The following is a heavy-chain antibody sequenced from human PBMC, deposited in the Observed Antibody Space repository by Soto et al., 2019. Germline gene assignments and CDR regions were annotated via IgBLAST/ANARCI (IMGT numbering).Heavy chain of an antibody. D-gene: IGHD2-2*01. V-gene: IGHV3-21*01. J-gene: IGHJ4*02. CDR1: GFTFSSYS. Sequence: GGSLRLSCAASGFTFSSYSMNWVRQAPGKGLEWVSSISSSSSYIYYADSVKGRFTISRDNAKNSLYLQMNSLRAEDTAVYYCARALEGPRYCSSTSCPIGYWGQGTLVTVSS. CDR3: ARALEGPRYCSSTSCPIGY. CDR2: ISSSSSYI.